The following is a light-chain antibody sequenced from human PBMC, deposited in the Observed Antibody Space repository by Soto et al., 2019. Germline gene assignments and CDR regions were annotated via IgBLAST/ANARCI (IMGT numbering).Light chain of an antibody. Sequence: SALTQPSSVSCSPGQTITISCTRTNSDVGTYNLVSWYHHHQGKAPKLIIYEDIRRPSGVSNRFSGSKSGKTASLTISGLQAEDEADYCCCSYVGSNNVKYVFGAGTKVTVL. V-gene: IGLV2-23*01. J-gene: IGLJ1*01. CDR3: CSYVGSNNVKYV. CDR2: EDI. CDR1: NSDVGTYNL.